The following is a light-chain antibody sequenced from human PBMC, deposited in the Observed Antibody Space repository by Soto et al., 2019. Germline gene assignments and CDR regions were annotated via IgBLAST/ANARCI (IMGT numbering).Light chain of an antibody. J-gene: IGKJ1*01. V-gene: IGKV3-20*01. Sequence: EIVLTQSPGTLSLSPGERATLSCRASQSGSSSYLAWYQQKPGQAPRLLIYGASSRATGIPDRFSGSGSGTDFTLTISRLEPEDFAVYYCQQYGSSPWTFGQGTTVDLK. CDR1: QSGSSSY. CDR2: GAS. CDR3: QQYGSSPWT.